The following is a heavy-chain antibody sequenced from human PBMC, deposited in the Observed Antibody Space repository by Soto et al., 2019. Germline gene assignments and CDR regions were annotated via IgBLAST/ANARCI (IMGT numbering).Heavy chain of an antibody. D-gene: IGHD2-15*01. CDR3: AREENCSGGTCYSGYFHR. Sequence: ASVKVSCKASGYLFPAYSMHWVRLAPGQGLEWMGVVNPSGGSTKYAQNFQGRVTMTRDTSTTTIYMELSSLRSDDTAIYYCAREENCSGGTCYSGYFHRWGQGTLVTVSS. CDR1: GYLFPAYS. CDR2: VNPSGGST. V-gene: IGHV1-46*01. J-gene: IGHJ1*01.